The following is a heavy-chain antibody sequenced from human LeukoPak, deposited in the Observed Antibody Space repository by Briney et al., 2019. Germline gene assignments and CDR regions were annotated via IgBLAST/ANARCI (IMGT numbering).Heavy chain of an antibody. Sequence: GESLKISCKASGYSFTNYWIGWVRQMPGKGLEWMGIIYPDDSDTRYRPSFQGQVTISADKSISTAYLQWSSLKASDTAMYYCARRGSGSYFGSAVDYPYYFDYWGQGTLVTVSS. CDR3: ARRGSGSYFGSAVDYPYYFDY. V-gene: IGHV5-51*01. CDR2: IYPDDSDT. J-gene: IGHJ4*02. D-gene: IGHD1-26*01. CDR1: GYSFTNYW.